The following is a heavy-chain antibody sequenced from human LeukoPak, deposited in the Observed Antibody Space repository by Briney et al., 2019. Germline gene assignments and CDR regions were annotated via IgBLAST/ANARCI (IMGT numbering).Heavy chain of an antibody. CDR1: GFTFSSFA. CDR3: AKGPKPVAISMVRGVRSYYYYMDV. J-gene: IGHJ6*03. D-gene: IGHD3-10*01. Sequence: GGSLRLSCAASGFTFSSFAMSWVRQAPGKGLEWVSVISGSGGSTHYADSVKGRFTISRDNSKNTLYLQMNSLRAEDTAVYYCAKGPKPVAISMVRGVRSYYYYMDVWGKGTTVTISS. V-gene: IGHV3-23*01. CDR2: ISGSGGST.